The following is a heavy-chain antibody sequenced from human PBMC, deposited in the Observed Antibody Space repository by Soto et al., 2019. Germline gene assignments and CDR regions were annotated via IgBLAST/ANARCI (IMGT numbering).Heavy chain of an antibody. D-gene: IGHD3-3*01. V-gene: IGHV4-34*01. CDR2: INHSGST. J-gene: IGHJ5*02. CDR3: ARDNLWSGYRAAFDP. Sequence: QVQLQQWGAGLLKPSETLSLTCAVYGGSFSGYYWSWIRQPPGKGLEWIGEINHSGSTNYNPSLKSRVTISVDTSKNQFSLRLSSVTAADTAVYYCARDNLWSGYRAAFDPWGQGTLVTVSS. CDR1: GGSFSGYY.